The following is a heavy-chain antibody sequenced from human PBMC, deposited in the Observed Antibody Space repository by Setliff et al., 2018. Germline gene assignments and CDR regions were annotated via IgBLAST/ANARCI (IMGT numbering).Heavy chain of an antibody. CDR3: TTDWSRGDSGNYLRLDY. J-gene: IGHJ4*02. Sequence: GSLRLSCEVSGFTFDNHAMSWVRQAPGKGLEWVGRIKSAADGGTIEYAAAVNGRFTVSRDDSKNTLFLQMNSLKTEDTALYYCTTDWSRGDSGNYLRLDYWGPGTLVTVSS. V-gene: IGHV3-15*01. CDR2: IKSAADGGTI. CDR1: GFTFDNHA. D-gene: IGHD3-10*01.